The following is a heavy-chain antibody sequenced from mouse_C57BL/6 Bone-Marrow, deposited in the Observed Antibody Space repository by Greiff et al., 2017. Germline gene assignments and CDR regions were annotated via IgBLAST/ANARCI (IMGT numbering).Heavy chain of an antibody. Sequence: VQLQQSGAELVKPGASVKMSCKASGYTFTSYWITWVKQRPGQGLEWIGDIYPGSGSTNYNEKFKSKATLTVDTSSSTAYMQLSSLTSEDSAVYYCARDSIYYYGSSLFAYWGQGTLVTVSA. J-gene: IGHJ3*01. V-gene: IGHV1-55*01. D-gene: IGHD1-1*01. CDR2: IYPGSGST. CDR1: GYTFTSYW. CDR3: ARDSIYYYGSSLFAY.